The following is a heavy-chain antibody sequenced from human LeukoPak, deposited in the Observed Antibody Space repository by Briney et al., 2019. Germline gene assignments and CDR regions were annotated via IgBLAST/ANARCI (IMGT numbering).Heavy chain of an antibody. D-gene: IGHD3-9*01. V-gene: IGHV3-30*14. J-gene: IGHJ4*02. CDR3: ARVHDTSGYYHYFDS. Sequence: PGGSQRLSCEASGFTFSTYPMHWVRQAPDKGLEWVAMISHHGSNEYYADSVKGRFTISRDNSKNTLYLQMNNPRVEDTAIYYCARVHDTSGYYHYFDSWGQGTLVTVSS. CDR2: ISHHGSNE. CDR1: GFTFSTYP.